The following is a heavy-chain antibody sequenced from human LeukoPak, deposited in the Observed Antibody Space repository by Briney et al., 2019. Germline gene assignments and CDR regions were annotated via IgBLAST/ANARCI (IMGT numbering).Heavy chain of an antibody. CDR2: ISSNGGST. J-gene: IGHJ1*01. Sequence: PGGSLRLSCAASGFTFSSYAMHWVRQAPGKGLEYVSAISSNGGSTYYANSVKGRFTISRDNSKNTLYLQMGSLRAEDMAVYYCTRDLEHWGQGTLVTVSS. CDR1: GFTFSSYA. V-gene: IGHV3-64*01. CDR3: TRDLEH.